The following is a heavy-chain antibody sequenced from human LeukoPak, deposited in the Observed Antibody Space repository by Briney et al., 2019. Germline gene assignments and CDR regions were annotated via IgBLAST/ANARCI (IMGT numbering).Heavy chain of an antibody. V-gene: IGHV3-33*01. CDR2: IWYDGSNE. CDR3: AREISMFVNAFDL. J-gene: IGHJ3*01. CDR1: GFTFSNSG. D-gene: IGHD3-10*02. Sequence: SGGSLRLSCAASGFTFSNSGMHWVRQAPGKGLEWVAVIWYDGSNEYYAAAVKGRFIISRDNSKNTVHLQMNSLRVEDTSVYYCAREISMFVNAFDLWGQGTLVAVSS.